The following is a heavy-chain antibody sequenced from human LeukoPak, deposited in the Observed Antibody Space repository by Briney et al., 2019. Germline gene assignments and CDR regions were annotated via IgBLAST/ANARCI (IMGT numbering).Heavy chain of an antibody. J-gene: IGHJ4*02. Sequence: SETLSLTCTVSGGSSSSSDYYWGWIRQPPAKGLEWIGNIYYSGNTYYDPSLKSRVTISIDTSKNQFSLKLSSVTAADTAVYYCAIIVGATVDYWGQGTLVTVSS. D-gene: IGHD1-26*01. CDR1: GGSSSSSDYY. CDR3: AIIVGATVDY. CDR2: IYYSGNT. V-gene: IGHV4-39*01.